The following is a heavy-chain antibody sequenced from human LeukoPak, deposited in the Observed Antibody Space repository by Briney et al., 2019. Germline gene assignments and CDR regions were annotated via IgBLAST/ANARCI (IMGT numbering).Heavy chain of an antibody. CDR1: GGSISSSSYY. J-gene: IGHJ4*02. Sequence: SETLSLTCTVSGGSISSSSYYWGWIRQPPGKGLEWIGSIYYSGSTYYNPSLKSRVTISVDTSKNQFSLKLSSVTAADTAVYYCARSIWDSSSWLVWGQGTLVTVSS. CDR3: ARSIWDSSSWLV. D-gene: IGHD6-13*01. V-gene: IGHV4-39*01. CDR2: IYYSGST.